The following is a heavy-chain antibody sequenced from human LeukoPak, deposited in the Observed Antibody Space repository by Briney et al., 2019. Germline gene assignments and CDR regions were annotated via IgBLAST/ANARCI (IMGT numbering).Heavy chain of an antibody. Sequence: ASVKVSCKASGYTFTSYCMHWVRQAPGQGLEGMGIINPSGGSTSYAQKFQGRVTMTRDMSTSTVYMELSSLRSEDTAVYYCARGYYYDSSGYYFDYWGQGTLVTVSS. CDR3: ARGYYYDSSGYYFDY. CDR1: GYTFTSYC. V-gene: IGHV1-46*01. D-gene: IGHD3-22*01. CDR2: INPSGGST. J-gene: IGHJ4*02.